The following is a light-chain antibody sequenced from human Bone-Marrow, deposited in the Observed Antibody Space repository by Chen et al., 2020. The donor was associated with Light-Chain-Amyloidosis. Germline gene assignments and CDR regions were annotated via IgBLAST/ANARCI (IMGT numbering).Light chain of an antibody. V-gene: IGKV1-33*01. CDR2: DAS. Sequence: DIQMTQSPSSLSASVGDRVTITCQASQDISNYLNWYQQKTGKAPKLLIYDASNLETGVPSRFSGSGYGTDITFTISSLQPEDIATYYCQQYDNLLLTFGGGTKVEIK. CDR1: QDISNY. CDR3: QQYDNLLLT. J-gene: IGKJ4*01.